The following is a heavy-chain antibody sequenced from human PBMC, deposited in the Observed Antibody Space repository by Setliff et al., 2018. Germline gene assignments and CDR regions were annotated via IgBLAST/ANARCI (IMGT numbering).Heavy chain of an antibody. CDR2: INPIGGGE. CDR3: ARDLNRCFGEFAFDI. V-gene: IGHV1-2*06. D-gene: IGHD3-10*01. Sequence: GASVKVSCKASGYTFAGYYIHWVRQTPGQGLEWMEHINPIGGGETYSQKFHGSVTMTRDSSNSTVYMEMNSLGADDTAIYFCARDLNRCFGEFAFDIWGQGTMVT. J-gene: IGHJ3*02. CDR1: GYTFAGYY.